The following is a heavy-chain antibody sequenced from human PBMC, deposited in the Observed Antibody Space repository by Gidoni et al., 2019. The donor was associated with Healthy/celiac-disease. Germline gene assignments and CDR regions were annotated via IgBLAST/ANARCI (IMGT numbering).Heavy chain of an antibody. V-gene: IGHV1-18*01. J-gene: IGHJ4*02. CDR2: ISAYNGNT. D-gene: IGHD3-10*01. CDR1: GYTFTSYG. CDR3: ARVQGYYYGSGIGYFDY. Sequence: QVQLVQSGAEVKKPGASVKVSCKASGYTFTSYGISWVRQAPGQGLEWMGWISAYNGNTNYAQKLQGRVTMTTDTSTSTADMELRSLRSDDTAVYYCARVQGYYYGSGIGYFDYWGQGTLVTVSS.